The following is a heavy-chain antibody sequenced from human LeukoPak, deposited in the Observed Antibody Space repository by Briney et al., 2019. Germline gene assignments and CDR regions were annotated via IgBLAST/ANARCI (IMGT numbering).Heavy chain of an antibody. CDR3: ARGCRVVPGVHNVGMTSYYNGMDV. Sequence: ASVKVSCKPSGYTFTSYYMHWVRQAPGQGLEWMGIINPSGGDTSYAQKFQGRVTTTRDPSTSTVYKEVVSLRPEDTAVYYCARGCRVVPGVHNVGMTSYYNGMDVWGQGTTVTVSS. D-gene: IGHD2-2*01. CDR2: INPSGGDT. CDR1: GYTFTSYY. V-gene: IGHV1-46*01. J-gene: IGHJ6*02.